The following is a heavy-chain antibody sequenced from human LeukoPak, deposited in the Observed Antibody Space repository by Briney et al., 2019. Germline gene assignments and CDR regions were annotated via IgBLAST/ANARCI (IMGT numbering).Heavy chain of an antibody. CDR1: GFTFSSYE. V-gene: IGHV3-48*03. D-gene: IGHD3-22*01. CDR3: ARGAGSSGSFDY. J-gene: IGHJ4*02. Sequence: GGSLRLSCAASGFTFSSYEMNWVRQAPGKGLEWVSYISSSDSTIYYADSVKVRFTISRDNAKNSLYLQMNRLSAEDPAVYYCARGAGSSGSFDYWGQATLVTLSS. CDR2: ISSSDSTI.